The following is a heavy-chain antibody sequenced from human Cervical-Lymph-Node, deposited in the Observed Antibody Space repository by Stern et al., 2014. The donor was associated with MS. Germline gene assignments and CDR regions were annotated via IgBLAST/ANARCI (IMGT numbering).Heavy chain of an antibody. CDR2: ISSSGGT. CDR1: GGSTSSYY. V-gene: IGHV4-59*08. D-gene: IGHD6-6*01. Sequence: VQLLESGPGLVKPSETLSLTCTVSGGSTSSYYWSWIRQPPGKGLEWIGYISSSGGTKYNPSLTSRVTISLDTSQHQLSLTLTSVTAADTAVYYCARGYTTSSGRPDYWGQGTLVTVSS. CDR3: ARGYTTSSGRPDY. J-gene: IGHJ4*02.